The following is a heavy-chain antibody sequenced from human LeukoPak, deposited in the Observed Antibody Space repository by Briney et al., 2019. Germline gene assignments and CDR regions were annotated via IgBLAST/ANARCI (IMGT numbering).Heavy chain of an antibody. CDR3: ARDQSYYDSSGHIDY. D-gene: IGHD3-22*01. Sequence: GGSLRLSCAASGFTFSDYYMSWIRQAPGKGLEWVSYISSSGSTIYYADSVKGRFTISRDNAKNSLYLQMNSLRAEDTAVYYCARDQSYYDSSGHIDYWGQGTLVTVSS. CDR2: ISSSGSTI. CDR1: GFTFSDYY. V-gene: IGHV3-11*01. J-gene: IGHJ4*02.